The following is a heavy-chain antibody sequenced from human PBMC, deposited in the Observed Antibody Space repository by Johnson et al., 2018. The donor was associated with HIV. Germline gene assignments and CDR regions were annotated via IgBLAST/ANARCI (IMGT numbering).Heavy chain of an antibody. J-gene: IGHJ3*02. V-gene: IGHV3-30*02. CDR1: GFTFSSYG. D-gene: IGHD6-19*01. CDR3: AKIIGYSSGLEI. CDR2: IRYDGSNK. Sequence: QVQLVESWGGLVQPGGSLRLSCAASGFTFSSYGMHWVRQAPGKGLEWVAFIRYDGSNKYYADAVKGRFTISRDNSKNTLYLQMNSLRAEDTAVYYCAKIIGYSSGLEIWGQGTMVTVSS.